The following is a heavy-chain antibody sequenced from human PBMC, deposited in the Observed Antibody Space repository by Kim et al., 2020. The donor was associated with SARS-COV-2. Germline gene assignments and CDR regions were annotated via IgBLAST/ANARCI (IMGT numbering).Heavy chain of an antibody. J-gene: IGHJ6*02. CDR1: GFTFSDYY. D-gene: IGHD3-10*01. V-gene: IGHV3-11*01. CDR3: SRAKYYYGSGSYYKPDYYYGMDV. Sequence: GGSLRLSCAASGFTFSDYYMSWIRQAPGKGLEWVSYISSSGSTIYYADSVKGRFTISRDNAKNSLYLQMNSLRAEDTAVYYCSRAKYYYGSGSYYKPDYYYGMDVWGQGTTVTVSS. CDR2: ISSSGSTI.